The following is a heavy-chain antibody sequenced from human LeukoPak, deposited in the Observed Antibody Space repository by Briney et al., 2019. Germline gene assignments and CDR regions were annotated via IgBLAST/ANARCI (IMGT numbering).Heavy chain of an antibody. CDR2: ISGSGGST. Sequence: GGSLRLSCAASGFTFSNYAMSWVRQAPGKGLEWVSDISGSGGSTYCADSVKGRFTISRDNSKNTLYLQMNSLRAEDTAVYYCAKSGYHRYGMDVWGQGTTVTVSS. D-gene: IGHD5-18*01. V-gene: IGHV3-23*01. CDR3: AKSGYHRYGMDV. J-gene: IGHJ6*02. CDR1: GFTFSNYA.